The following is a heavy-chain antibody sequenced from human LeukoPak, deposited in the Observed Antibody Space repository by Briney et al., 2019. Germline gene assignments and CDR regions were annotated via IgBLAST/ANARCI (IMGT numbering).Heavy chain of an antibody. J-gene: IGHJ5*02. CDR3: ATSGWNGGGGFDP. CDR2: VSHSGTT. D-gene: IGHD3-16*01. CDR1: GGSLSGYY. Sequence: SETLSLTCDVSGGSLSGYYYSWIRQPPGKGLEWIGEVSHSGTTNYNSSLKSRVSMSVGASSTQFSLIMTSVTAADTAVYYCATSGWNGGGGFDPWGQGTLVIVSS. V-gene: IGHV4-34*01.